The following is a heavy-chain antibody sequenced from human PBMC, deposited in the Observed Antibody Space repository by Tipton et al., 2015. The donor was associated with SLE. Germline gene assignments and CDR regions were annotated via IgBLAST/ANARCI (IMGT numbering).Heavy chain of an antibody. V-gene: IGHV4-30-4*01. CDR3: ARDPSDTSGFYTYSFDL. D-gene: IGHD3-22*01. CDR2: IYNSENT. CDR1: GGSISSREYY. Sequence: TLSLTCTVSGGSISSREYYWSWIRQPPGKGLEWIGYIYNSENTYNNPSLKSRLTISVGTSRNQFSLKLSSVTAADTAVYYCARDPSDTSGFYTYSFDLWGQGTPVTVSS. J-gene: IGHJ4*02.